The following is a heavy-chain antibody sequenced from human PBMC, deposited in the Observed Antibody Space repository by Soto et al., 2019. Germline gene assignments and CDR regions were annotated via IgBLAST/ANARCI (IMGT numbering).Heavy chain of an antibody. V-gene: IGHV1-18*01. CDR3: ARDMIYCSGGSYAGGY. J-gene: IGHJ4*02. D-gene: IGHD2-15*01. CDR2: ISAYNGNT. CDR1: GYTFTSYG. Sequence: ASVKVSCKASGYTFTSYGISWVRQAPGQGLEWMGWISAYNGNTNYAQKLQGRVTMTTDTSTSTAYMELRSLRSDDTAVYYCARDMIYCSGGSYAGGYWGQGTLVTVSS.